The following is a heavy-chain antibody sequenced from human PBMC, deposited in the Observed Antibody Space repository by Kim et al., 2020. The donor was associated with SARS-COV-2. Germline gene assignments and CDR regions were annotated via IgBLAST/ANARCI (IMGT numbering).Heavy chain of an antibody. CDR1: GGSISSSSYY. Sequence: SETLSLTCTVSGGSISSSSYYWDWIRQPPGKGLEWIGSIYYSGSTYYNPSLKSRVTISVDTSKNQFSLKLSSVTAADTAVYYCARQDYYGSGSYYVPVTAQNWFDPWGQGTLVTVSS. V-gene: IGHV4-39*01. CDR2: IYYSGST. J-gene: IGHJ5*02. D-gene: IGHD3-10*01. CDR3: ARQDYYGSGSYYVPVTAQNWFDP.